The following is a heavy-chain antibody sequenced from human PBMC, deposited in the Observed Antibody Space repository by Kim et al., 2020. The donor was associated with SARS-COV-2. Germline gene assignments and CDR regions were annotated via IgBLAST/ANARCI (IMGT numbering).Heavy chain of an antibody. V-gene: IGHV1-3*04. Sequence: ASVKVSCKTYGYTFSNSAIHWVRQAPGQRLEWMGWINTGSGKTKYSQSFQDRVTLTWDTSATTAYMELSSLRSEDTALYYCAYDNSHYYFNWFDPWGQGTLVSVSS. CDR3: AYDNSHYYFNWFDP. J-gene: IGHJ5*02. CDR2: INTGSGKT. D-gene: IGHD3-22*01. CDR1: GYTFSNSA.